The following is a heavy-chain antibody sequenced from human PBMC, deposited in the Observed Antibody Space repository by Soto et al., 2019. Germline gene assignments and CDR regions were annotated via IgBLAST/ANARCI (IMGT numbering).Heavy chain of an antibody. D-gene: IGHD3-10*01. CDR3: VKDIRVRGVITSGRAFDI. CDR2: ISSNGGST. V-gene: IGHV3-64D*06. CDR1: GFTFSSYS. J-gene: IGHJ3*02. Sequence: VRCLMLFCSAWGFTFSSYSMHWVPQAPGKGLEDVSAISSNGGSTYYADSVKGRFTISRDNSKNTLYLQMSSLRAEDTAVYYCVKDIRVRGVITSGRAFDIWGQGTMVTVSS.